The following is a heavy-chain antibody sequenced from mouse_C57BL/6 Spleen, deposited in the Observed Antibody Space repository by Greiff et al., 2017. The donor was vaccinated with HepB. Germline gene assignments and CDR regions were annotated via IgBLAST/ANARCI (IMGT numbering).Heavy chain of an antibody. CDR1: GYAFSSSW. CDR2: IYPGDGDT. J-gene: IGHJ1*03. CDR3: SRPSNGTGWYCDV. Sequence: QVQLQQSGPELVKPGASVKISCKASGYAFSSSWMNWVQQRPGKGLEWIGRIYPGDGDTNYNGKFKGKATLTADKSSSTAYMQLSSLTSEDSAVSFCSRPSNGTGWYCDVWGKGTTVTVSS. V-gene: IGHV1-82*01. D-gene: IGHD4-1*02.